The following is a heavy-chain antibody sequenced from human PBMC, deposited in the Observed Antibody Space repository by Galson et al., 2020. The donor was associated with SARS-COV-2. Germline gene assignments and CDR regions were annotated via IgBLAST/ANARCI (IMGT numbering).Heavy chain of an antibody. CDR1: GGSISSSSYY. Sequence: SETLSLTCTVSGGSISSSSYYWGWIRQPPGKGLEWIGSIYYSGSTYYNPSLKSRVTISVDTSKNQFSLKLSSVTAADTAVYYCARVQGIAGWFDPWGQGTLVTVSS. D-gene: IGHD6-13*01. V-gene: IGHV4-39*07. CDR3: ARVQGIAGWFDP. CDR2: IYYSGST. J-gene: IGHJ5*02.